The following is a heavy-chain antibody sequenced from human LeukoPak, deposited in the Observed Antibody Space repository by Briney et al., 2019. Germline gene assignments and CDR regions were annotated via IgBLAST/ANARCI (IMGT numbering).Heavy chain of an antibody. Sequence: ASVKVSCKASGGTFSSYAISWVRQAPGQGLEWMGGIIPIFGTANYAQKFQGRVTITADESTSTAYMELSSLRSEDTAVYYCARLGTNPLQYYFDYWGQGTLVTVAS. V-gene: IGHV1-69*13. D-gene: IGHD1-14*01. CDR3: ARLGTNPLQYYFDY. CDR2: IIPIFGTA. J-gene: IGHJ4*02. CDR1: GGTFSSYA.